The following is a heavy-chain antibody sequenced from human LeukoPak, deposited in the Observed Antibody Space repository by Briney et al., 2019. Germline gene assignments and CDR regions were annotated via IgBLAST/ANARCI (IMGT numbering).Heavy chain of an antibody. CDR3: ARSIAARYTWFDP. CDR1: GGSISSYY. V-gene: IGHV4-4*07. Sequence: SETLSLTCTVSGGSISSYYWSWIRQPAGQGLGWIGRIYTSGSTNYNPSLKSRVTMSVDTSKNQYSLKLSSVTAADTAVYYCARSIAARYTWFDPWGQGTLVTVSS. D-gene: IGHD6-6*01. J-gene: IGHJ5*02. CDR2: IYTSGST.